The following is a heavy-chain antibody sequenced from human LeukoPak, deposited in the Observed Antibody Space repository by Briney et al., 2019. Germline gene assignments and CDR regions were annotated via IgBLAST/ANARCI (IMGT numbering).Heavy chain of an antibody. CDR2: INHSGST. CDR1: GGSFSGYY. D-gene: IGHD3-3*01. CDR3: ARVVGSSPTYYDFWSGRTTPHYFDY. Sequence: PSETLSLTCAVYGGSFSGYYWSWIRQPPGEGLEWIGEINHSGSTNYNPSLKSRVTISVDRSKNQFSLKLSSVTAADTAVYYCARVVGSSPTYYDFWSGRTTPHYFDYWGQGTLVTVSS. V-gene: IGHV4-34*01. J-gene: IGHJ4*02.